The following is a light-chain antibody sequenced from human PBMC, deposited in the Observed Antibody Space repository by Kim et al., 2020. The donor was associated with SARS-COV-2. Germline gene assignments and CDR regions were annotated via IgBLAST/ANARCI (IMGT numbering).Light chain of an antibody. CDR2: AAS. V-gene: IGKV1-17*03. Sequence: ASVWDRVTITCRASQGISNSLAWFQQKAGKVPKRLIYAASNLQSGVPSRFSGSGSGTEFTLTISSLQPEDFATYYCLQHNSYPLTFGQGTKVDIK. CDR1: QGISNS. CDR3: LQHNSYPLT. J-gene: IGKJ1*01.